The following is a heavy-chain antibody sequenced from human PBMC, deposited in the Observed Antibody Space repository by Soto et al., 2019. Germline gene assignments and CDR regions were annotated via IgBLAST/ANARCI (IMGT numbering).Heavy chain of an antibody. CDR1: GFTFSSYA. Sequence: PGGSLRLSCAASGFTFSSYAMSWVRQAPGKGLEWVSAISGSGGSTYYADSVKGRFTISRDNSKSTLYLQMNSLRAEDTAVYYCAKDLAPEYDILTGYWLYYYYGMDVWGQGTTVTVSS. J-gene: IGHJ6*02. D-gene: IGHD3-9*01. V-gene: IGHV3-23*01. CDR3: AKDLAPEYDILTGYWLYYYYGMDV. CDR2: ISGSGGST.